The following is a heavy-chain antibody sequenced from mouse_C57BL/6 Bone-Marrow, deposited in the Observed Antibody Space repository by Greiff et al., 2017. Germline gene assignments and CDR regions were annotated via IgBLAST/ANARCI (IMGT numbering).Heavy chain of an antibody. Sequence: VQLQQSGAELVMPGASVKLSCKASGYTFTSYWMHWVKQRPGQGLEWIGEIDPSDSYTNYNQKFKGKSTLTVDKSSSTAYMQLSSLTSEDSAVYYCARWLGGFDYWGQGTTLTVSS. CDR1: GYTFTSYW. CDR2: IDPSDSYT. J-gene: IGHJ2*01. CDR3: ARWLGGFDY. D-gene: IGHD3-3*01. V-gene: IGHV1-69*01.